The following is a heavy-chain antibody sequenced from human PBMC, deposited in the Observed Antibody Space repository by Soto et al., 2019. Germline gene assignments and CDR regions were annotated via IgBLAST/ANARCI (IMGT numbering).Heavy chain of an antibody. Sequence: SETLSLTCTVSGGSISSSSYYWGWIRQPPGKGLEWIGSIYYSGSTYYNPSLKSRVTISVDTSKNQFSLKLSSLTAADTAVYYCARGSRCTNGVCGFDYWGQGTLVTVSS. CDR1: GGSISSSSYY. V-gene: IGHV4-39*01. CDR3: ARGSRCTNGVCGFDY. CDR2: IYYSGST. D-gene: IGHD2-8*01. J-gene: IGHJ4*02.